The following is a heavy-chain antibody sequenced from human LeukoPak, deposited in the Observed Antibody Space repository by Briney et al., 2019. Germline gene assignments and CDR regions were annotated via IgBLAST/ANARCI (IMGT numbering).Heavy chain of an antibody. CDR1: GFTFSSYS. J-gene: IGHJ4*02. CDR2: ISSSSSYI. Sequence: PGGSLRLSCAASGFTFSSYSMNWVRQAPGKGLESVSSISSSSSYIYYADSVKGRFTISRDNAKNSLYLQMNSLRAEDTAVYYCASQYSYGYSPSFDYWGQGTLVTVSS. CDR3: ASQYSYGYSPSFDY. D-gene: IGHD5-18*01. V-gene: IGHV3-21*01.